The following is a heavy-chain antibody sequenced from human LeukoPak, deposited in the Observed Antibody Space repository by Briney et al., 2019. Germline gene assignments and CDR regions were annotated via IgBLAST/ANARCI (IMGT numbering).Heavy chain of an antibody. J-gene: IGHJ6*02. CDR3: ARDSPGYCSGGSCYFLKNYYYGMDV. D-gene: IGHD2-15*01. CDR2: ISAYNGNT. CDR1: GYTFTSYG. V-gene: IGHV1-18*01. Sequence: ASVKVSCKASGYTFTSYGISWVRQAPGQGLEWMGWISAYNGNTNYAQKLQGRVTMTTDTSTSTAYMELRSLRSDDTAVYYCARDSPGYCSGGSCYFLKNYYYGMDVWGQGTTVTVSS.